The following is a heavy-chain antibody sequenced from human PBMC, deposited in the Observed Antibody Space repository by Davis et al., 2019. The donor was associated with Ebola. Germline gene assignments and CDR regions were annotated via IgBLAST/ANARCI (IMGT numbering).Heavy chain of an antibody. Sequence: PGGSLRLSCAASGFTFSSYSMNWVRQAPGKGLEWVSSISSSSSYIYYADSVKGRFTISRDNAKNSLYLQMNSLRAEDTAVYYCARDTMVRGVFQPLFDYWGQGTLVTVSS. V-gene: IGHV3-21*01. D-gene: IGHD3-10*01. J-gene: IGHJ4*02. CDR2: ISSSSSYI. CDR1: GFTFSSYS. CDR3: ARDTMVRGVFQPLFDY.